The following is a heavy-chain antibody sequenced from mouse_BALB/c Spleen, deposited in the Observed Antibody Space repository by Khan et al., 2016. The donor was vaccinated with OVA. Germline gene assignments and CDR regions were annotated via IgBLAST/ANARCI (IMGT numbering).Heavy chain of an antibody. J-gene: IGHJ2*01. V-gene: IGHV5-17*02. Sequence: EVQLVESGGGLVQTGGSRKLSCAASGFTFSGFGMHWVRQTPEKGLEWVAYISDASNTIYYADTVKGRFTISRDNPKNTLFLQMTSLRAEDTAMYYCARTGYYYFDYWGQGTTLTVSS. CDR3: ARTGYYYFDY. D-gene: IGHD2-3*01. CDR1: GFTFSGFG. CDR2: ISDASNTI.